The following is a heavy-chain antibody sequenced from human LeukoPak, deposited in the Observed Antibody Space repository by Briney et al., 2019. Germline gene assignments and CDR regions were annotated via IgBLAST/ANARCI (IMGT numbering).Heavy chain of an antibody. CDR1: GGSFSGYY. Sequence: PSETLSLTCAVYGGSFSGYYWSWIRQPPGKGLEWIGEINHSGSTNYNPSLKSRVTISVDTSKNQFSLKLSSVTAADTAVYYCARGYYSNYQYWGQGTLGTVSS. J-gene: IGHJ4*02. CDR2: INHSGST. V-gene: IGHV4-34*01. CDR3: ARGYYSNYQY. D-gene: IGHD4-11*01.